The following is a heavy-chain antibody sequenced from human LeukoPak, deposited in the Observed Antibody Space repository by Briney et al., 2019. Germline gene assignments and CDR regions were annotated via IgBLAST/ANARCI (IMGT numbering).Heavy chain of an antibody. CDR2: ISGSGGST. CDR3: AKDRIRGVTRPIGNFDY. J-gene: IGHJ4*02. V-gene: IGHV3-23*01. D-gene: IGHD3-10*01. Sequence: GGSLRLSCAASGFTFGNYAMSWVRQAPGKGLEWVSVISGSGGSTYYADSVKGRFTISRDNPKNTLYLQMNSLRAEDTAVYYCAKDRIRGVTRPIGNFDYWGQGTLVTVSS. CDR1: GFTFGNYA.